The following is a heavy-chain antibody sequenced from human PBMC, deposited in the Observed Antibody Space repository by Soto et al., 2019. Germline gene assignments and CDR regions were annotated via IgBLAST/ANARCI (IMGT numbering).Heavy chain of an antibody. V-gene: IGHV4-39*01. D-gene: IGHD6-13*01. J-gene: IGHJ6*02. CDR1: GGSISSSSYY. Sequence: SETLSLTCTVSGGSISSSSYYWGWIRQPPGKGLEWIGSIYYSGSTYYNPSLKSRVTISVDTSKNQFSLKLSSVTAADTAVYYCARAPGIAAAGTLYYYGMDVWGQGTTVTVSS. CDR3: ARAPGIAAAGTLYYYGMDV. CDR2: IYYSGST.